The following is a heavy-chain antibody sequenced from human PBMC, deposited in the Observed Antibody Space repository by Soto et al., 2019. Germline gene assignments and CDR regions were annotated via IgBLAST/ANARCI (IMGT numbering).Heavy chain of an antibody. CDR1: GGSMSSSSYY. J-gene: IGHJ4*02. D-gene: IGHD6-13*01. Sequence: ETLSLTCTVAGGSMSSSSYYWGWIRQPPGKGLEWIGSIYYSGSTYYNPSLKSRVTISVDTSKNQFSLKLSSVTAADTAAYYCARRSSSWYYFDYWGQGTLVTVSS. CDR3: ARRSSSWYYFDY. CDR2: IYYSGST. V-gene: IGHV4-39*01.